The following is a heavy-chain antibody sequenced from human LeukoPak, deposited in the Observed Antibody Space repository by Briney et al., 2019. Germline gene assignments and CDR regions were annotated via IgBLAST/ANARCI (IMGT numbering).Heavy chain of an antibody. J-gene: IGHJ4*02. D-gene: IGHD1-26*01. V-gene: IGHV3-48*03. CDR2: IGSSGSTI. CDR1: GFTFSSYE. CDR3: ARGGITGGVGALWRNRRKNYFDY. Sequence: GGSLRLSCAASGFTFSSYEMNWVRQAPGKGLEWVSYIGSSGSTIYYADSVKGRFTISRDNAKNSLYLQMNSLRAEDTAVYYCARGGITGGVGALWRNRRKNYFDYWGQGTLVTVSS.